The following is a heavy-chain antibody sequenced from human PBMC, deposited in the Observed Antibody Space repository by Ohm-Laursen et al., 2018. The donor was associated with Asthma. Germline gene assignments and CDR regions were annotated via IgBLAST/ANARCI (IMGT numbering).Heavy chain of an antibody. CDR2: IKPDGTEN. CDR3: ARDSGWNALDY. D-gene: IGHD1-1*01. Sequence: SLRLSCSASGYSFSLYSIHWIRQVPGKGLEWVANIKPDGTENAYLDSVRGRFTISKDNVKNSLFLQMNSLRGEDTALYYCARDSGWNALDYWGQGTLVSVSS. V-gene: IGHV3-7*05. CDR1: GYSFSLYS. J-gene: IGHJ4*02.